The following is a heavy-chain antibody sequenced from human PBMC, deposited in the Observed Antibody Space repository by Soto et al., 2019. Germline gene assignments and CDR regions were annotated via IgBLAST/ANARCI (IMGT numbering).Heavy chain of an antibody. D-gene: IGHD1-26*01. CDR1: EFTFSRYA. V-gene: IGHV3-23*01. Sequence: EVRLSESGGGLVQPGGSLRLSCAASEFTFSRYAMIWVRQAPGKGLEWVSTIRGSGDSTFYADSVKGRFTVSRDNSENTLYLQMNSLIAEDTAFYYCAQDQGDAANRFDLWGQGTLVTVSS. J-gene: IGHJ4*02. CDR2: IRGSGDST. CDR3: AQDQGDAANRFDL.